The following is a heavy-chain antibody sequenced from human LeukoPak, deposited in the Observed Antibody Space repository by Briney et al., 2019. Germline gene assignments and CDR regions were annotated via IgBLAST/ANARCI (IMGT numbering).Heavy chain of an antibody. J-gene: IGHJ4*02. CDR1: GFTFSSYS. CDR2: ISSSSSTI. CDR3: AKDRVDGSGSQFDS. V-gene: IGHV3-48*01. Sequence: PGGSLRLSCAASGFTFSSYSMNWVRQAPGKGLERVSYISSSSSTIYYADSVKGRFTISKDNAMDTLFLQMNSLRADDTAVYYCAKDRVDGSGSQFDSWGQGSLVTVSS. D-gene: IGHD3-10*01.